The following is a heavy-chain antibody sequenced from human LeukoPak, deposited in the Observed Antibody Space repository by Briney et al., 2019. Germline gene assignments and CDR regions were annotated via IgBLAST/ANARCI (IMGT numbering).Heavy chain of an antibody. V-gene: IGHV4-59*11. D-gene: IGHD2-2*01. CDR1: GGSISSHY. CDR3: ARVVVVPAANIGFDY. CDR2: IYYSGST. Sequence: SETLSLTCTVSGGSISSHYWSWIRQPPGKGLEWIGYIYYSGSTNYNPSLKSRVTISVDTSKNQSSLKLSSVTAADTAVYYCARVVVVPAANIGFDYWGQGTLVTVSS. J-gene: IGHJ4*02.